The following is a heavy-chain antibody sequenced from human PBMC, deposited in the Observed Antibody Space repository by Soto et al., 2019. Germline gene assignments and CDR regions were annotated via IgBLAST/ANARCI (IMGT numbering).Heavy chain of an antibody. CDR2: INHSGST. Sequence: SETLSLTCAVYGGSFSGYYWSWIRQPPGKGLEWIEEINHSGSTNYNPSLKSRVTISVDTSKNQFSLKLSSVTAADTAVYYCARGLVYGSTSPHSYFDYWGQGTLVTVSS. J-gene: IGHJ4*02. V-gene: IGHV4-34*01. CDR1: GGSFSGYY. CDR3: ARGLVYGSTSPHSYFDY. D-gene: IGHD2-2*01.